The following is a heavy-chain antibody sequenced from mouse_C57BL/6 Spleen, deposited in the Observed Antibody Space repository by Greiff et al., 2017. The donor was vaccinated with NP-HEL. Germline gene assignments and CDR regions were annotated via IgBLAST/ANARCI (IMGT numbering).Heavy chain of an antibody. J-gene: IGHJ1*03. CDR1: GYAFSSSW. V-gene: IGHV1-82*01. D-gene: IGHD2-1*01. CDR2: IYPGDGDT. CDR3: AGGGNYDWYFDV. Sequence: QVQLQQSGPELVKPGASVKISCKASGYAFSSSWMNWVKQRPGKGLEWIGRIYPGDGDTNYNGKFKGKATLTADKSSSTAYMQLSSLTSEDSAVYFCAGGGNYDWYFDVWGTGTTVTVSS.